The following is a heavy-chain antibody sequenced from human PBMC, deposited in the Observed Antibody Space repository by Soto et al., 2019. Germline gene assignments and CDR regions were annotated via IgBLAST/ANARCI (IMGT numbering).Heavy chain of an antibody. J-gene: IGHJ6*02. CDR2: INHSGST. V-gene: IGHV4-34*01. CDR3: ARGQVEPRYYYRMGV. D-gene: IGHD1-1*01. Sequence: QVQLQQWGAGLLKPSETLSLTCAVYGGSFSGYYWSWIRQPPGKGLEWIGEINHSGSTNYNPSLQSRVTTSANTSNNQFSLKVSSVTAADTAVYYCARGQVEPRYYYRMGVWGQGTTVTVSS. CDR1: GGSFSGYY.